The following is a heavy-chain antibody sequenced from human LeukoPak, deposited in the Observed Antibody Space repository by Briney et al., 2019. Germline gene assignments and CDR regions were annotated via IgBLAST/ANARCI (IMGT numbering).Heavy chain of an antibody. Sequence: PGGSLRLSCAASGFTFSSYGMHWVRQAPGKGLEWVAVIWYDGSNKYYADSVKGRFTISRDNSKNTLYLQMNSLRAEDTAVYYCARDLSIVEPSNYFDSWGQGTLVTVSS. CDR2: IWYDGSNK. CDR1: GFTFSSYG. J-gene: IGHJ4*02. D-gene: IGHD1-26*01. CDR3: ARDLSIVEPSNYFDS. V-gene: IGHV3-33*01.